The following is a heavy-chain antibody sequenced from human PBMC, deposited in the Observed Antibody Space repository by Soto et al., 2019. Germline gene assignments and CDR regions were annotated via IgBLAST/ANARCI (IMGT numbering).Heavy chain of an antibody. CDR2: IYPGDSHT. Sequence: GASVKISDGGLGYNVSRYWIGRVRQMHGKGLEWMGNIYPGDSHTRYSPSFQGQVTISVDKSISTAYLQWSSLKASDTAIYYCARHLTAAGRNDVFNIWGQGPMVTVS. D-gene: IGHD6-13*01. J-gene: IGHJ3*02. CDR3: ARHLTAAGRNDVFNI. V-gene: IGHV5-51*01. CDR1: GYNVSRYW.